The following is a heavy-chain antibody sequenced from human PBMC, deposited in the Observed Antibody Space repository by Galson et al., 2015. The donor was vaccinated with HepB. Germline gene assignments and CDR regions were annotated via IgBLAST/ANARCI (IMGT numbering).Heavy chain of an antibody. CDR3: ARDGGDSNFDY. Sequence: SLRLSCAASGFTFSSYSMNWVRQAPGKGQEWVSYISTSSSIIYYADSVKGRFTISRDNAKKSLYLQMNSLRAEDTAVYFCARDGGDSNFDYWGQGTLVTVSS. V-gene: IGHV3-48*01. J-gene: IGHJ4*02. CDR1: GFTFSSYS. D-gene: IGHD3-16*01. CDR2: ISTSSSII.